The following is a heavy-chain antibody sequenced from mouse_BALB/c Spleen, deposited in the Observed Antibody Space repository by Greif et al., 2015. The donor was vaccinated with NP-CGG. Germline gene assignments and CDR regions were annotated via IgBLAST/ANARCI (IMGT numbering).Heavy chain of an antibody. CDR2: IWSGGSK. Sequence: QVQLKQSGPGLVQPSQSLSITCTVSGFSLTSYGVHWVRQSPGKGLEWLGVIWSGGSKDYNAAFISRLSISKDNSKSXGFCKMNSLQANDTTIYCCAREATAMYYFDYWGQRTTLTVSS. CDR3: AREATAMYYFDY. V-gene: IGHV2-2*02. D-gene: IGHD1-2*01. CDR1: GFSLTSYG. J-gene: IGHJ2*01.